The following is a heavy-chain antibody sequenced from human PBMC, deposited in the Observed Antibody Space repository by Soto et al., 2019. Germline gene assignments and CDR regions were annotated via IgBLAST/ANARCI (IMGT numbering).Heavy chain of an antibody. CDR3: ARRGEGGLDV. Sequence: PGESLKISCNGFGYILTNYWIGWVRQMPGKGLEWMGIVYPGDSDTRYSPSFQGQVTISADKSISTAYLQWSSLKASDTAIYYCARRGEGGLDVWGQGTTVTVSS. V-gene: IGHV5-51*01. J-gene: IGHJ6*02. CDR1: GYILTNYW. D-gene: IGHD2-21*01. CDR2: VYPGDSDT.